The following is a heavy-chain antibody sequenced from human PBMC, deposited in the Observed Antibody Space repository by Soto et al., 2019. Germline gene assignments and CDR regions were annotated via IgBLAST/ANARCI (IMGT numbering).Heavy chain of an antibody. CDR1: GFTFSNYA. Sequence: QVQLVESGGGVVQPGRSLRLSCAASGFTFSNYAMHWVRQAPGKGLEWVAVISYDGAKKYYADSVKGRFTISRDNSKNTLYLQMNSLRAEDTAVYYCARGLTLVRGTSTDAFDIWGQGTIVTVSS. CDR3: ARGLTLVRGTSTDAFDI. CDR2: ISYDGAKK. D-gene: IGHD3-10*01. J-gene: IGHJ3*02. V-gene: IGHV3-30-3*01.